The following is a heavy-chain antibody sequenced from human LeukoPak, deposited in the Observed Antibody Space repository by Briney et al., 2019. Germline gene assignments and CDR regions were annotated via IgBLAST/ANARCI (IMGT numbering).Heavy chain of an antibody. D-gene: IGHD2-8*01. Sequence: GSVRVSCTASGYTFTGYYMHWVRQAPGQGLEWMGWINPNSGGTNSAQKFQGRVTMTRDKSISTAYMELSRLRSDDTAVYYCARDNVYFDYWGQGALVTVSS. CDR1: GYTFTGYY. V-gene: IGHV1-2*02. J-gene: IGHJ4*02. CDR3: ARDNVYFDY. CDR2: INPNSGGT.